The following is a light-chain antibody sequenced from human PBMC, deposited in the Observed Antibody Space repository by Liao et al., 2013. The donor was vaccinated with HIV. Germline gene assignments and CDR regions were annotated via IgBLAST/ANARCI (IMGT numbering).Light chain of an antibody. CDR2: SDD. CDR3: QAWDNRNAV. CDR1: NIRSKS. J-gene: IGLJ2*01. V-gene: IGLV3-21*01. Sequence: SYVLTQPPSVSVAPGQTATFTCGGNNIRSKSVQWYQQKPGQSPVLVIYSDDKRPSGIPERFSGSNSGDTATLTISGTQAMDEADYYCQAWDNRNAVFGGGTKLTVL.